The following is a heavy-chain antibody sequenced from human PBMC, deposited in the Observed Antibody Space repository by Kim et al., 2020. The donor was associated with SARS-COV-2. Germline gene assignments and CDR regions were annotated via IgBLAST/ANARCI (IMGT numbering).Heavy chain of an antibody. CDR1: GYTFTSYG. J-gene: IGHJ1*01. D-gene: IGHD4-4*01. Sequence: ASVKVSCKASGYTFTSYGISWVRQAPGQGLEWMGWISAYNGNTNYAQKLQGRVTMTTDTSTSTAYMELRSLRSDDTAVYYCARDANDYSNPGYFQHWGQGTLVTVSS. CDR3: ARDANDYSNPGYFQH. V-gene: IGHV1-18*01. CDR2: ISAYNGNT.